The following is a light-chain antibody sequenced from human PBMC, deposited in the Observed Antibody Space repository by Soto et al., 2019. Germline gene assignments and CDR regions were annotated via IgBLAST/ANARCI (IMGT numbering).Light chain of an antibody. CDR2: GAS. J-gene: IGKJ1*01. Sequence: EIVLTQSPGILSLSPGERATLSCRASQSVSSSYLAWYQQKPGQAPRLLIYGASSRATGIPDRFSGSGSGTDFTFTISRLEPEDFAFYYCQQYGDFSWTFGQGTKVDIK. V-gene: IGKV3-20*01. CDR1: QSVSSSY. CDR3: QQYGDFSWT.